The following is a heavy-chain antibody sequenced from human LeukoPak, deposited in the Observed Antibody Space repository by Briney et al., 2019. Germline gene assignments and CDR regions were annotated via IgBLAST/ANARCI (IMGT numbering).Heavy chain of an antibody. D-gene: IGHD3-10*01. V-gene: IGHV3-53*01. CDR3: AKLLNYYGSGSYLYYFDY. CDR1: GFTVSSNY. J-gene: IGHJ4*02. Sequence: GGSLRLSCAASGFTVSSNYMSWVRQAPGKGLEWVSVIYSGGSTYYADSVKGRFTISRDNSKNTVYLQMNSLRAEDTAVYYCAKLLNYYGSGSYLYYFDYWGQGTLVTVSS. CDR2: IYSGGST.